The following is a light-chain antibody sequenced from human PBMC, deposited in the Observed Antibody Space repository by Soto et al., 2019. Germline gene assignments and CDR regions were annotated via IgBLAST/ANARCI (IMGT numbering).Light chain of an antibody. Sequence: QSVLTQPPSASGSPGQSVTISCTGTSSDVGAHDYVCWYQQHPGKAPKLMIYEVNKRPSGVPDRFSGSKSGNTASLTVSGLQAGDEADYYCSSFAANDNVVFGGGTKVTVL. CDR1: SSDVGAHDY. CDR3: SSFAANDNVV. J-gene: IGLJ3*02. V-gene: IGLV2-8*01. CDR2: EVN.